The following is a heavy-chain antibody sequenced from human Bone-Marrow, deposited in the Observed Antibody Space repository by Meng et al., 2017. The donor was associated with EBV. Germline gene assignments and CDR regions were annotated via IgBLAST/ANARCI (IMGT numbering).Heavy chain of an antibody. D-gene: IGHD7-27*01. J-gene: IGHJ5*02. CDR1: GHTFTSYA. Sequence: VKLVPSWSWWKMPGASVKVSWKASGHTFTSYAMNWVRQAPGQGLEWMGWINTNTGNPTYAQGFTGRFVFSLDTSVSTAYLQISSLKAEDTAVYYCARGGDEGWFDPWGQGTLVTVSS. V-gene: IGHV7-4-1*02. CDR3: ARGGDEGWFDP. CDR2: INTNTGNP.